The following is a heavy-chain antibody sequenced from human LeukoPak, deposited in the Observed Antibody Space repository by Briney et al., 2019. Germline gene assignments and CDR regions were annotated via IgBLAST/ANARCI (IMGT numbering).Heavy chain of an antibody. J-gene: IGHJ6*02. D-gene: IGHD2-21*01. CDR1: GYTFTGYD. V-gene: IGHV1-8*01. CDR3: ASVCVNYYYYYGMDV. Sequence: ASVKVSCKASGYTFTGYDINWGRQATGQGLEWMGWMKPNIGKTGYAQKFQGRGTTTRNTSIRTAYMELSSRRSEDTAVYYCASVCVNYYYYYGMDVWGQGATVTVSS. CDR2: MKPNIGKT.